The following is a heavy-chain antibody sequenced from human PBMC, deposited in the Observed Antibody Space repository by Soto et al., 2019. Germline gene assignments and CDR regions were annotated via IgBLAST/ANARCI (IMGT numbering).Heavy chain of an antibody. CDR3: ARPWGQLSTYYYGMDT. CDR2: ISSSSSTI. CDR1: GFSFSAFS. V-gene: IGHV3-48*01. Sequence: EVQLVESGGGLVQPGGSLRLSCVSSGFSFSAFSMNWVRQARGNGLEWISYISSSSSTIYYADSVNGRFTISRDNAKNTLYLQMNSLRPEDTAVYYCARPWGQLSTYYYGMDTWGQGTNVTVSS. J-gene: IGHJ6*02. D-gene: IGHD3-16*01.